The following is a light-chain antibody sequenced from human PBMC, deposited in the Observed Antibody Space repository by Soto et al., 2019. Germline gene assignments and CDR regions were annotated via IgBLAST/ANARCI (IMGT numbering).Light chain of an antibody. J-gene: IGKJ4*01. CDR3: QQYYSSPLT. CDR2: WAS. CDR1: QSVLYSSNNRNY. V-gene: IGKV4-1*01. Sequence: DIVMTQSPDSLAVSLGERATINCKSSQSVLYSSNNRNYLAWYQQKPGQPPKLLIYWASTRESGVPDRFSGSGSSTDFSFTISSLQAEDAAVYYCQQYYSSPLTFGGGTKVEIK.